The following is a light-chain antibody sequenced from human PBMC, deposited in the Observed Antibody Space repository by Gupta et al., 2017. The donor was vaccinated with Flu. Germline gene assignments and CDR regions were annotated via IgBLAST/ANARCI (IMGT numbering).Light chain of an antibody. CDR3: QKYNSAPWT. CDR2: AAS. CDR1: QGISDY. Sequence: DIQMTQSPSSLSVSVGDRVTITCRASQGISDYLAWYQLKPGKVPKLLIYAASTLQSGVPSRFSGSGSGTDFTLTISSPQPEDVATYYCQKYNSAPWTFGQGTKVEMK. J-gene: IGKJ1*01. V-gene: IGKV1-27*01.